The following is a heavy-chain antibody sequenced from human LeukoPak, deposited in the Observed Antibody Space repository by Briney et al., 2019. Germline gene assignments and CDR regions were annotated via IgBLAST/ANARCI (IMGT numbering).Heavy chain of an antibody. CDR1: GFHLHTDT. Sequence: PGGSLSLLCLPSGFHLHTDTMYWLRQAPGKGLEYVAGMTGEGGSIEYADSVKGRFAIFRANSENKVYLQMSSLRTDDTAVYYCARRRGSFDSWGQGTLVTVSS. V-gene: IGHV3-64D*09. J-gene: IGHJ5*01. CDR3: ARRRGSFDS. D-gene: IGHD2-15*01. CDR2: MTGEGGSI.